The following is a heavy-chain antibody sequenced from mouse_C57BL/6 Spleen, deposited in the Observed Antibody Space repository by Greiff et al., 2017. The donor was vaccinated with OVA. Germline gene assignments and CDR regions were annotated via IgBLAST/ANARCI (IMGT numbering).Heavy chain of an antibody. J-gene: IGHJ2*01. CDR3: ARIYDYDDGGYFDY. D-gene: IGHD2-4*01. Sequence: EVQGVESGGGLVKPGGSLKLSCAASGFTFSDYGMHWVRQAPEKGLEWVAYISSGSSTIYYADTVKGRFTISRDNAKNTLFLQMTSLRSEDTAMYYCARIYDYDDGGYFDYWGQGTTLTVSS. CDR1: GFTFSDYG. CDR2: ISSGSSTI. V-gene: IGHV5-17*01.